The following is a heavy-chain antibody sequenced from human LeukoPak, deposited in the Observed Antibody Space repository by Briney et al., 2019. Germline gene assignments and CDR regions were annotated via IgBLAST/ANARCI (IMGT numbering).Heavy chain of an antibody. CDR1: GFSVRANH. V-gene: IGHV3-53*01. D-gene: IGHD3-9*01. Sequence: PGGSLRLSCAVSGFSVRANHMAWVRQGLGQGLEWISVILPGGVTHYTDSLKDRFAISIDSSKNLLFLQMDSLRAEDTALYFCVRDRDYDTYFDFWGRGTLVTVS. CDR3: VRDRDYDTYFDF. J-gene: IGHJ4*02. CDR2: ILPGGVT.